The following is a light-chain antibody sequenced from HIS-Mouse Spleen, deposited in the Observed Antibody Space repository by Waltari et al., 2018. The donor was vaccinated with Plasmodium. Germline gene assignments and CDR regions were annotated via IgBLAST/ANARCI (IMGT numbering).Light chain of an antibody. CDR1: ALPKKY. CDR3: YSTDSSGNHRV. CDR2: EDS. V-gene: IGLV3-10*01. J-gene: IGLJ3*02. Sequence: SYELTQPPPVSVSPGQTARITCPGDALPKKYAYCHQQKSGQAPVLVIYEDSKRPSGIPERFSGSSSGTMATLTISGAQVEDEADYYCYSTDSSGNHRVFGGGTKLTVL.